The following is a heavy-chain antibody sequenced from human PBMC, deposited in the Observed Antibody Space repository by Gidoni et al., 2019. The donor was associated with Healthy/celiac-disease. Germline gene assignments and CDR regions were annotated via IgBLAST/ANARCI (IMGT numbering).Heavy chain of an antibody. J-gene: IGHJ6*02. CDR2: IYPGDSDT. D-gene: IGHD5-18*01. CDR1: GYSFTSYW. V-gene: IGHV5-51*01. CDR3: ARHGPDTAMVQYYYDYGMDV. Sequence: EVQLVQSGAEVNKPGESLKISCKGSGYSFTSYWIGWVRQMPGKGLEWMGIIYPGDSDTRYSPSFQGQVTISADKSISTAYLQWSSLKASDTAMYYCARHGPDTAMVQYYYDYGMDVWGQGTTVTVSS.